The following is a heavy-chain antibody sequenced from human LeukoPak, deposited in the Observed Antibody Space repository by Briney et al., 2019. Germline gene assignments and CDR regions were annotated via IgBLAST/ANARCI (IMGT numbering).Heavy chain of an antibody. V-gene: IGHV1-2*02. J-gene: IGHJ4*02. CDR1: GYTFTGYY. D-gene: IGHD3-10*01. CDR2: TNPNSGGT. Sequence: ASVKVSCKASGYTFTGYYMHWVRQAPGQGLEWMGWTNPNSGGTNYAQKSQGRVTMTRDTSISTAYMELSRLRSDDTAVYYCARDYYGSGSYSYFDYWGQGTLVTVSS. CDR3: ARDYYGSGSYSYFDY.